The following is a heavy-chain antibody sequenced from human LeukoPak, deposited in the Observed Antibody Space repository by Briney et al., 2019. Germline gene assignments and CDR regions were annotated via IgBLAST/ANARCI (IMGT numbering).Heavy chain of an antibody. CDR3: ASGGYDDYFDY. D-gene: IGHD5-12*01. V-gene: IGHV4-59*01. CDR1: GGSISSYY. CDR2: IYYSGST. J-gene: IGHJ4*02. Sequence: SETLSLTCTVSGGSISSYYWSWIRQPPGKGLEWIGYIYYSGSTNYNPSLKSRVTISVDTSKNQFSLKLSSVTAADTAAYYCASGGYDDYFDYWGQGTLVTVSS.